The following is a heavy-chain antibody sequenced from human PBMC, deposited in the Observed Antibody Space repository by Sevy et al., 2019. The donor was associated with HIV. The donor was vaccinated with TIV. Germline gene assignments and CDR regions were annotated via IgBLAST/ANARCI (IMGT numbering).Heavy chain of an antibody. CDR2: INPDNGDT. CDR1: GYMFTDFY. V-gene: IGHV1-2*02. CDR3: ARNLAICGVQHGLDV. J-gene: IGHJ6*02. D-gene: IGHD3-3*01. Sequence: ASVKVSCKSTGYMFTDFYINWVRLAPGQGLEWVGWINPDNGDTDYGQKFQGRVTMTRDTSLSSAYMELSSLRSDDTANYYCARNLAICGVQHGLDVWGQGTSVTVS.